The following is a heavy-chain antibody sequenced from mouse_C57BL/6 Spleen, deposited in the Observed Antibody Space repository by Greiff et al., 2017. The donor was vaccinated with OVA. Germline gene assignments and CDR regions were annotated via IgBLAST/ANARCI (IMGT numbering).Heavy chain of an antibody. V-gene: IGHV1-82*01. D-gene: IGHD2-4*01. CDR2: IYPGDGDT. CDR3: APYDYDGGYFDV. Sequence: QVQLKQSGPELVKPGASVKISCKASGYAFSSSWMNWVKQRPGKGLEWIGRIYPGDGDTNYNGKFKGKATLTADKSSSTAYMQLSSLTSEDSAVYFCAPYDYDGGYFDVWGTGTTVTVSS. CDR1: GYAFSSSW. J-gene: IGHJ1*03.